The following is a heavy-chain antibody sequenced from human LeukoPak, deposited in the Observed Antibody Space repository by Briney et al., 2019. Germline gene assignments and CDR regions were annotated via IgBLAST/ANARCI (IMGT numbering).Heavy chain of an antibody. CDR3: ARPFCGGDCYSDFDY. V-gene: IGHV4-39*01. D-gene: IGHD2-21*02. Sequence: PSETLSLTCTVSGGSISSSSYYWGWIRQPPGEGLEWIGSIYYSGSTYYNPSLKSRVTISVDTSKNQFSLKLSSVTAADTAVYYCARPFCGGDCYSDFDYWGQGTLVTVSS. J-gene: IGHJ4*02. CDR1: GGSISSSSYY. CDR2: IYYSGST.